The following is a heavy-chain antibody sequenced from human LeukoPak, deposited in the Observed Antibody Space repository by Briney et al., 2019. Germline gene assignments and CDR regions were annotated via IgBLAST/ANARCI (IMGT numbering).Heavy chain of an antibody. D-gene: IGHD3-22*01. CDR1: GFTFSSYA. CDR3: AKGGAYDSSGST. CDR2: ISGSGGST. Sequence: GGSLRLSCAASGFTFSSYAMSWVRQAPGKGLEWVSAISGSGGSTYYADSVKGRFTISRDNSKNTLYLQMNNLRAEDTAVYYCAKGGAYDSSGSTWGQGTLVTVSS. J-gene: IGHJ5*02. V-gene: IGHV3-23*01.